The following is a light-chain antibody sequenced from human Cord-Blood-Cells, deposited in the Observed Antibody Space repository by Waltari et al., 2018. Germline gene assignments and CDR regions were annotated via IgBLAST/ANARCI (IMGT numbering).Light chain of an antibody. V-gene: IGLV2-14*01. CDR3: SSYTSSSTYV. CDR2: EVS. CDR1: SSDAGGYNY. Sequence: QSALTQPASVSGSPGQSITISCTGTSSDAGGYNYVSWYQQHPVKAPKLMIYEVSNRPSGVSNRFSGSKSGNTASLTISGLQAEDEADYYCSSYTSSSTYVFGTGTKVTVL. J-gene: IGLJ1*01.